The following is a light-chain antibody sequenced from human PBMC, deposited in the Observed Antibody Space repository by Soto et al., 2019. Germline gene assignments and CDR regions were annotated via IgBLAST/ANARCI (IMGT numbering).Light chain of an antibody. V-gene: IGKV3-20*01. CDR1: QSVSSSS. CDR2: GAS. CDR3: QQYGGSTIFT. Sequence: EIVLTQSPGTLSLSPGERATLSCRASQSVSSSSLAWYYQKPGQPPRLLIFGASSRATGIPDRFSGSGSGTDFTLTISRVEPEDFAMYYCQQYGGSTIFTFGQGTKLEI. J-gene: IGKJ2*01.